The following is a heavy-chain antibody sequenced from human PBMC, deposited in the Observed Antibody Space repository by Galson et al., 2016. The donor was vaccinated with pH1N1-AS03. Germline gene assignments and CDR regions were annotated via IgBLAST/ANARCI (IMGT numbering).Heavy chain of an antibody. Sequence: QFGAEAKKPGASLKISCQGSGYSFVSYWIGWVRQMPGKGLAWMGGTYSGVSADTSCSPSFQGEVTISADKSISTTYLQWSSLKASDTTMYFCARQQDGRGSGLEWLFWYGMGVWGQGTTVIVSS. CDR1: GYSFVSYW. J-gene: IGHJ6*02. CDR3: ARQQDGRGSGLEWLFWYGMGV. D-gene: IGHD3-3*01. V-gene: IGHV5-51*01. CDR2: TYSGVSADT.